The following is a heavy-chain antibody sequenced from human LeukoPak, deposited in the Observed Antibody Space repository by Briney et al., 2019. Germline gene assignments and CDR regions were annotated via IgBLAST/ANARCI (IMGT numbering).Heavy chain of an antibody. V-gene: IGHV1-2*06. CDR1: GYTFTDYY. Sequence: ASVKVSCKTSGYTFTDYYVHWVRQAPGQGLEWMGRINAKSGDTNAAQRFQGRVTMTRVTSITTAYLELSRLRSDDTAVYYCARDELYNGYYSVKYHYNGMDVWGQGTTVTVSS. D-gene: IGHD3-3*01. J-gene: IGHJ6*02. CDR2: INAKSGDT. CDR3: ARDELYNGYYSVKYHYNGMDV.